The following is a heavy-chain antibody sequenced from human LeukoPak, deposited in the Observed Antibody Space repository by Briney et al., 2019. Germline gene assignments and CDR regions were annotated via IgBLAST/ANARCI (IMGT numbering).Heavy chain of an antibody. D-gene: IGHD6-13*01. CDR1: GGTFSSYA. Sequence: SVRVSCKASGGTFSSYAISWVRQAPGQGLEWMGGIIPIFGTANYAQKFQGRVTITADESTSTAYMELSSLRSEDTAVYYCARGCSSSWTLDYWGQGTLVTVPS. J-gene: IGHJ4*02. CDR2: IIPIFGTA. V-gene: IGHV1-69*13. CDR3: ARGCSSSWTLDY.